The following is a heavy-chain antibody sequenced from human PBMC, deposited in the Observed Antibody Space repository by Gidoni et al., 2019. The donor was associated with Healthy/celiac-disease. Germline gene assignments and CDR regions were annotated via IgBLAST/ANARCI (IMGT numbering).Heavy chain of an antibody. CDR1: GFTFSSYA. D-gene: IGHD3-22*01. Sequence: VQLVESGGGVVQPGRSLRLSCAASGFTFSSYAMHWVRQGPGKGLEWVAVISYDGSNKYYADSVKGRFTISRDNSKNTLYLQMNSLRAEDTAVYYCAHAKSGYYDRGGWLHFDYWGQGTLVTVSS. V-gene: IGHV3-30-3*01. J-gene: IGHJ4*02. CDR3: AHAKSGYYDRGGWLHFDY. CDR2: ISYDGSNK.